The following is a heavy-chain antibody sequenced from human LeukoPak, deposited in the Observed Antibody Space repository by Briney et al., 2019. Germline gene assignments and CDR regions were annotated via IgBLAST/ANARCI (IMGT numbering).Heavy chain of an antibody. CDR2: IYSGGYT. V-gene: IGHV3-66*01. CDR1: GSTVSNNY. J-gene: IGHJ6*03. D-gene: IGHD5-24*01. Sequence: PGGSLRLSCAASGSTVSNNYMSWVRQAPGKGLEWVSVIYSGGYTYYADSVKGRFTISRDNSKNTLYLQMNSLRAEDTAVYYCARGQDGYNYGHYYYYMDVWGKGTTVTVSS. CDR3: ARGQDGYNYGHYYYYMDV.